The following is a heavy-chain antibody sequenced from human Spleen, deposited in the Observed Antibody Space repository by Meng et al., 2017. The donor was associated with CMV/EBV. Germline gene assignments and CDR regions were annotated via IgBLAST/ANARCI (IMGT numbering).Heavy chain of an antibody. CDR1: GGSFSGYY. V-gene: IGHV4-34*01. CDR2: INHRGRT. Sequence: SETLSLTCAVYGGSFSGYYWSWIRQPPGKGLEWIGEINHRGRTNYNPSLKSRVTISVDTSKNQFSLKLSSVTAADTAVYYCARGRVANWNYVYYYYGMDVWGQGTTVTVSS. CDR3: ARGRVANWNYVYYYYGMDV. J-gene: IGHJ6*02. D-gene: IGHD1-7*01.